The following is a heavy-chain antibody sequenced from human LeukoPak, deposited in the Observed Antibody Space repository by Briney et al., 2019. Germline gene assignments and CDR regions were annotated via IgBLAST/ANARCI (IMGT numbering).Heavy chain of an antibody. Sequence: SETLPLTCTVSGGSISSGSYYWSWIRQPAGKGLEWIGRIYTSGSTNYNPSLKSRVTMSTDPSKNQFSLKLSSVTAADTAIYYCARDAKYYYGSRTFFFYEHWGQGTLLTVSS. CDR2: IYTSGST. CDR1: GGSISSGSYY. D-gene: IGHD3-10*01. CDR3: ARDAKYYYGSRTFFFYEH. J-gene: IGHJ4*02. V-gene: IGHV4-61*02.